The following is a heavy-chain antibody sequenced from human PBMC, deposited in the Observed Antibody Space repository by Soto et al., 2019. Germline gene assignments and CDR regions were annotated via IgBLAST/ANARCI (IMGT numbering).Heavy chain of an antibody. D-gene: IGHD1-26*01. J-gene: IGHJ4*02. V-gene: IGHV4-59*12. CDR2: IHYSGST. CDR3: ARAFSEMGASTFDY. CDR1: GGSISSDY. Sequence: SETLSLTCIVSGGSISSDYWSWIRLPPGEGLEWIGYIHYSGSTYYNPSLKSRVTISVDTSKNQFSLKLSSVSAADTAVYYCARAFSEMGASTFDYWGQGTLVTVS.